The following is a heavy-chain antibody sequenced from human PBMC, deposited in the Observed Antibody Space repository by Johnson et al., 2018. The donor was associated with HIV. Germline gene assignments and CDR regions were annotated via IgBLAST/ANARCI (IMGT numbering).Heavy chain of an antibody. J-gene: IGHJ3*01. CDR3: GTPTGSDAFDV. Sequence: QVQLVESGGGVVQPGGSLRLSCAASGFIFSSYGMHWARQAPGKGLEWVAFIRYDETEKYYADSVEGRFTISRDKSNSTLFLPWNTLIVEDTAVYYCGTPTGSDAFDVWGQGTLVTVSS. CDR1: GFIFSSYG. CDR2: IRYDETEK. D-gene: IGHD1-1*01. V-gene: IGHV3-30*02.